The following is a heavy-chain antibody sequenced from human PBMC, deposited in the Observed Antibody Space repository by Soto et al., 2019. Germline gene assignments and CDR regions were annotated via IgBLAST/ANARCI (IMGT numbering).Heavy chain of an antibody. CDR1: GGSFSDYY. J-gene: IGHJ4*02. D-gene: IGHD6-13*01. V-gene: IGHV4-34*01. Sequence: SETLSLTCAVYGGSFSDYYWTWMRQPPGKGLEWIGEINHSGSTNYNPSLMSRVSISADTSKDQFSLKLSSVTAADSAVYFCARVASSSRWQFDYWGQGTLVTVSS. CDR2: INHSGST. CDR3: ARVASSSRWQFDY.